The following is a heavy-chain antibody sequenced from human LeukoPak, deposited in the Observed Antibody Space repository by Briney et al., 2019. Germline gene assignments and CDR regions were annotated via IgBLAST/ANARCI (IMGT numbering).Heavy chain of an antibody. D-gene: IGHD5-18*01. Sequence: SETLSLTCTVSGGSISSYYWSWIRQPPGKGLEWIGYIYYSGSTNYNPSLKSRVTISVDTSKNQFSLKLSSVTAADTAVYYCARLRRVDTAMGPYRDYWGQGTLVTVSS. CDR1: GGSISSYY. J-gene: IGHJ4*02. CDR2: IYYSGST. V-gene: IGHV4-59*01. CDR3: ARLRRVDTAMGPYRDY.